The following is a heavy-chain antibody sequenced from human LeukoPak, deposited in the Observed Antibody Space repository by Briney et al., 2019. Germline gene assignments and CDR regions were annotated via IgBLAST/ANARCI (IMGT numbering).Heavy chain of an antibody. V-gene: IGHV3-7*01. CDR3: ARVRHLDF. Sequence: GGSLRLSCAASGFTFSSYWLSWVRQAPGKGLEWVANINQDGSEKYYVDSVKGRFTISRDNAKSSLYLQMNSLRAEDTAMYYCARVRHLDFWGQGTLVTVSS. CDR1: GFTFSSYW. CDR2: INQDGSEK. J-gene: IGHJ4*02.